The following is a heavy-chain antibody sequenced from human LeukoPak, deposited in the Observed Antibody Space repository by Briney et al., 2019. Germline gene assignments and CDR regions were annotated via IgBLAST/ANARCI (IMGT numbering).Heavy chain of an antibody. V-gene: IGHV3-7*04. CDR1: GFTFSSYW. CDR2: IKQDGSEK. CDR3: ARGSYFCPMDV. J-gene: IGHJ6*04. Sequence: GGSLRLSCAASGFTFSSYWMSWVRQAPGKGLEWVANIKQDGSEKYYVDSVKGRFTISRDNAKTSLYLQMSSLRAEETAVYYCARGSYFCPMDVWGEGTTLTVSS. D-gene: IGHD3-3*01.